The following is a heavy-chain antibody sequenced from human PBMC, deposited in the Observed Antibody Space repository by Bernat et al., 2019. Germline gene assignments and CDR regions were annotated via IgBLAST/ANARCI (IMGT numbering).Heavy chain of an antibody. J-gene: IGHJ3*02. CDR2: FYYSGNT. V-gene: IGHV4-31*03. CDR3: ARVEGAYVDFDI. CDR1: GGSISTGDYY. Sequence: QVQLQESGPGLVKPSQTLSLICTVSGGSISTGDYYWSWIRQHPGKGLEWIGYFYYSGNTYYNPSLKSRVTISVDTSKNQFSLKLSSVTAADTAVYFCARVEGAYVDFDIWGQGTMVTVSS. D-gene: IGHD4-17*01.